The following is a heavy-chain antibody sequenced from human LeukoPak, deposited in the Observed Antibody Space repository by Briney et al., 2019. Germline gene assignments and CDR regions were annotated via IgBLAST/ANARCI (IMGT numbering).Heavy chain of an antibody. CDR2: IYSDGST. CDR1: GFTVSTNY. CDR3: AKWGSRITIFGVVDPGDY. V-gene: IGHV3-53*01. D-gene: IGHD3-3*01. Sequence: PGGSLRLSCAASGFTVSTNYMTWVRQAPGKGLEWVSVIYSDGSTYYADSVKGRFTISRDNSKNTLYLQMNSLRAEDTAVYYCAKWGSRITIFGVVDPGDYWGQGTLVTVSS. J-gene: IGHJ4*02.